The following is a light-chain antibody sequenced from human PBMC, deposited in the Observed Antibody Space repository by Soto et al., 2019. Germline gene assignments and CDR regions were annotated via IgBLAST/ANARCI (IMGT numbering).Light chain of an antibody. CDR1: QSVSNNY. Sequence: EIVLTQSPGTLSLSPGERATLSCRASQSVSNNYLAWYQQKPDQAPRLLIYGASSRATGIPDSFTGSGSGTDFTLTISRLEPEDFAVFYCQQYGSSPTWTFGQGTKVEI. J-gene: IGKJ1*01. CDR2: GAS. CDR3: QQYGSSPTWT. V-gene: IGKV3-20*01.